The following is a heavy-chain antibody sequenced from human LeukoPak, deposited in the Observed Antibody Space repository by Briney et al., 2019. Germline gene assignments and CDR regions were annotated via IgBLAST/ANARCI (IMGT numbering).Heavy chain of an antibody. CDR2: INHSGST. Sequence: PSETLSLTCAVYGGSFSGYYWSWIRQPPGKGLEWIGEINHSGSTNYNPSLKSRVTTSVDTSKNQFSLKLSSVTAADTAVYYCARSSRNYYDKRAFDIWGQGTMVAVSS. V-gene: IGHV4-34*01. J-gene: IGHJ3*02. CDR1: GGSFSGYY. D-gene: IGHD3-22*01. CDR3: ARSSRNYYDKRAFDI.